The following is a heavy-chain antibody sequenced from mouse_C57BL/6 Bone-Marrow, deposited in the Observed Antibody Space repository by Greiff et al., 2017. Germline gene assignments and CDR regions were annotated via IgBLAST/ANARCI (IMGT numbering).Heavy chain of an antibody. CDR1: FSPFPRSF. Sequence: LVPPWASFPFSFPSSFSPFPRSFLPWVTPRPGPGLEWIGLIHPNRGITTSTEQFTSQATLTVANSSSTAYMQLSSRTSEDSAVYYCARGARYYVSRGYFDVWGTGTTVTVSS. J-gene: IGHJ1*03. D-gene: IGHD1-1*01. CDR2: IHPNRGIT. CDR3: ARGARYYVSRGYFDV. V-gene: IGHV1-64*01.